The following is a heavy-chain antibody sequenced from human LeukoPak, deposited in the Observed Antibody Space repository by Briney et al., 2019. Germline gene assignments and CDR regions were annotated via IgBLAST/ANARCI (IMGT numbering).Heavy chain of an antibody. D-gene: IGHD5/OR15-5a*01. CDR3: WKSSLPSTPTDY. J-gene: IGHJ4*02. Sequence: GGSLRLSCAASGFTFSSDSMNWVRQAPGKGLEWVSSISSSSSYIYYADSVKGRFTISIDNAKNSLYLQMNSLRAEDTAVYYCWKSSLPSTPTDYWGQGTLVNVPS. CDR1: GFTFSSDS. CDR2: ISSSSSYI. V-gene: IGHV3-21*01.